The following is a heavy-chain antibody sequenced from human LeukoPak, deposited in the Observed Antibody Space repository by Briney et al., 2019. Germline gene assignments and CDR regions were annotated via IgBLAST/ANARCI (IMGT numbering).Heavy chain of an antibody. V-gene: IGHV4-30-4*01. Sequence: SQTLPLTCTVSGGSISSGDYYWSWIRQPPGKGLEWIGYIYYSGSTYYNPSLESRVTISVDTSKNQFSLKLSSVTAADTAVYYCASTTEESYNWFDPWGQGTLVTVSS. CDR3: ASTTEESYNWFDP. D-gene: IGHD1-1*01. J-gene: IGHJ5*02. CDR2: IYYSGST. CDR1: GGSISSGDYY.